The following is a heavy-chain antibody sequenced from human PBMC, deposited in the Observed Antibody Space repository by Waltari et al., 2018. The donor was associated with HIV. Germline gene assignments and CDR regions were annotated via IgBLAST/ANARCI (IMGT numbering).Heavy chain of an antibody. CDR2: IKQNGSEK. J-gene: IGHJ4*02. CDR1: GFTFSSFW. V-gene: IGHV3-7*04. CDR3: ARGGFYGSGSKVN. Sequence: EVQLVESGGGLVQPGGSLRLSGAASGFTFSSFWMSWVRQAPGKGLEWVDNIKQNGSEKYYVDSVNGRFTISRDNAENSLYLQMNSLRAEDTAVYYCARGGFYGSGSKVNWGQGTLVTVSS. D-gene: IGHD3-10*01.